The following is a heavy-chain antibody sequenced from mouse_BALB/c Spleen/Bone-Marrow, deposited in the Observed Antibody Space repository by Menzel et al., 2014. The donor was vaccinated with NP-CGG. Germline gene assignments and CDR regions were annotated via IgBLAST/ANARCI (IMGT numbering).Heavy chain of an antibody. CDR2: IDSAGTA. CDR3: AKEFNL. CDR1: GFSLSAIP. D-gene: IGHD4-1*02. J-gene: IGHJ4*01. V-gene: IGHV5-6-5*01. Sequence: EESGGRLVTPGTPLTLTCTVSGFSLSAIPMIWVRQAPGEGLEWIGTIDSAGTAHYASWTKGRFTISKASSTTVDLKMTSLTTEDTATCFCAKEFNLWGQGTLVTVSS.